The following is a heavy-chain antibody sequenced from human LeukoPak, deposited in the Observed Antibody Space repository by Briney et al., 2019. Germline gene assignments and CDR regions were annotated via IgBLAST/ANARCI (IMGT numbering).Heavy chain of an antibody. J-gene: IGHJ4*02. CDR2: IYAGGGT. CDR1: GFTVSTNF. CDR3: ARSGSGWFDF. V-gene: IGHV3-53*01. Sequence: GGSLRLSCAASGFTVSTNFMSWVRQAPGKGLEWVSVIYAGGGTYYADSVKGRFTISRDNSKNTLYLQMNSLRAEDTAVYYCARSGSGWFDFWGQGTLVTVSS. D-gene: IGHD6-19*01.